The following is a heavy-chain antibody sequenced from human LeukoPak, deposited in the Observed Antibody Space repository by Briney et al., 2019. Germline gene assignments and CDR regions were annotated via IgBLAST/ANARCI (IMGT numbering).Heavy chain of an antibody. V-gene: IGHV3-53*01. Sequence: GGSLRLSCEVSGFTVSNNYMSWVRQAPGEGLEWVSVIYGGRNNTHYADPVKGRFTISRDNSKNTIYLQMNSLRAEDTAMYYCARDGSRTTGTTLYYYGMDVWGQGTTVTVSS. CDR2: IYGGRNNT. J-gene: IGHJ6*02. D-gene: IGHD1-1*01. CDR1: GFTVSNNY. CDR3: ARDGSRTTGTTLYYYGMDV.